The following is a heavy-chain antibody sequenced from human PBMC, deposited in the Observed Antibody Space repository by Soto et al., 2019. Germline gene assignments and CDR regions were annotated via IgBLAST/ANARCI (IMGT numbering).Heavy chain of an antibody. D-gene: IGHD2-21*02. CDR3: ATAYCGGDCYSFWFEP. CDR2: FEPEDGET. Sequence: ASVKVSCKVSGYTLTELSMHWVPQAPGKGLEWRGGFEPEDGETIYAQKFQGRVTMTEDTSTETAYMELSSLRSEDTAVYYCATAYCGGDCYSFWFEPWGQGTMVTVSS. J-gene: IGHJ5*02. V-gene: IGHV1-24*01. CDR1: GYTLTELS.